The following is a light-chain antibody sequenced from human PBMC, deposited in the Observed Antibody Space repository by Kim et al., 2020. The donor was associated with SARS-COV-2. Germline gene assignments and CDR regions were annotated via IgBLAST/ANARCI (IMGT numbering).Light chain of an antibody. Sequence: RVSSSCTGHSSNIGAGYGVLWYQQLPGTAPKLLIYGNSNRPAGVPDRFSGSKSGTSASLAITGLQAGDEADYYCQSYDSSLSGSVFRGGTQLTVL. J-gene: IGLJ3*02. CDR2: GNS. CDR3: QSYDSSLSGSV. V-gene: IGLV1-40*01. CDR1: SSNIGAGYG.